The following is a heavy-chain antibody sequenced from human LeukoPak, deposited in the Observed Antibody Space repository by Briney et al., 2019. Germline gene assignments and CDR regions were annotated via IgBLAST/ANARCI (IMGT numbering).Heavy chain of an antibody. CDR1: GFTFSSYW. V-gene: IGHV3-74*01. D-gene: IGHD6-19*01. Sequence: GGSLRLSCAASGFTFSSYWMHWVRQAPGKGLVWVSRINSGGSSTSYADSVKGRFTISRDNAKNTLYLQMNSLRAEDTAVYYCARPRGEQWLVRPNWYFDLWGRGTLVTVSS. J-gene: IGHJ2*01. CDR2: INSGGSST. CDR3: ARPRGEQWLVRPNWYFDL.